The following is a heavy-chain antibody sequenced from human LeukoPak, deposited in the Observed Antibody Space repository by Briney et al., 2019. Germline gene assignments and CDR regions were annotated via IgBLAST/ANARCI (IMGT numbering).Heavy chain of an antibody. D-gene: IGHD3-3*01. CDR3: ARAKRGVLRFLEWLLYEDY. Sequence: GASVKVSCKASGYTFTSYGISWVRQAPGQGLEWMGWISAYSGNTNYAQKLQGRVTMTTDTSTSTAYMELRSLRSDDTAVYYCARAKRGVLRFLEWLLYEDYWGQGTLVTVSS. V-gene: IGHV1-18*01. CDR2: ISAYSGNT. CDR1: GYTFTSYG. J-gene: IGHJ4*02.